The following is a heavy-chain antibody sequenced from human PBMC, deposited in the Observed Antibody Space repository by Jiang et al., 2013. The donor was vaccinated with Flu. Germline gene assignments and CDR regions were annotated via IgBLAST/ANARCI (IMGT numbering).Heavy chain of an antibody. CDR1: GGSISSGDYY. V-gene: IGHV4-39*07. Sequence: GLVKPSETLSLTCTVSGGSISSGDYYWGWIRQPPGKGLQWIGSIYYSGSTYYNPSLKSRVTISVDTSKNQFSLKLSSVTAADTAVYYCARLSPRVATIIGNDYWGQGTLVTVSS. CDR2: IYYSGST. D-gene: IGHD5-12*01. CDR3: ARLSPRVATIIGNDY. J-gene: IGHJ4*02.